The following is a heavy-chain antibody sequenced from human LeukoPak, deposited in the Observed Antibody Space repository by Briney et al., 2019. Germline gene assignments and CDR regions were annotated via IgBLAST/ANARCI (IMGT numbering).Heavy chain of an antibody. J-gene: IGHJ4*02. CDR3: ARGNAVAATFDY. Sequence: PGGSLRLSCAASGFTVSSNYMSWVRQAPGKGLEWVSVIYSGGSTYYADSVKGRFTISRDNSKNTLYLQMNSLRADDTAVYYCARGNAVAATFDYWGQGTLVTVSS. CDR1: GFTVSSNY. D-gene: IGHD6-19*01. V-gene: IGHV3-53*01. CDR2: IYSGGST.